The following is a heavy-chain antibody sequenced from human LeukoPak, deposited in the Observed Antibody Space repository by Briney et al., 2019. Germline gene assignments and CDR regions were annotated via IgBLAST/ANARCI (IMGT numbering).Heavy chain of an antibody. Sequence: PSETLSLTCTVSGGSIRSYHWSWIRQSPGKGLEWIGYIYYTGSTNYNPSLKSRVTISIDTSKNQFPLKLSSVTGADTAVYYCATHVVLTAPFGYWGEGTLVSVSS. D-gene: IGHD2-21*02. CDR1: GGSIRSYH. CDR3: ATHVVLTAPFGY. V-gene: IGHV4-59*08. CDR2: IYYTGST. J-gene: IGHJ4*02.